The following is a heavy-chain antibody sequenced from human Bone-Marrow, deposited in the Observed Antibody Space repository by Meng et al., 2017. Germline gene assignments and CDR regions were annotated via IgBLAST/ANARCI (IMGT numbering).Heavy chain of an antibody. CDR2: IYYSGST. D-gene: IGHD6-25*01. CDR1: GGSVSSGSYY. CDR3: ARDEDISAAGKLFGDY. V-gene: IGHV4-61*01. Sequence: QGQLQEAGPGLVRPSETLSLTCTVSGGSVSSGSYYWSWIRQPPGKRLEWIGYIYYSGSTNYNPSLKSRVTMTGDTSISTAYMELSGLRSDDTAMYYCARDEDISAAGKLFGDYWGQGTLVTVSS. J-gene: IGHJ4*02.